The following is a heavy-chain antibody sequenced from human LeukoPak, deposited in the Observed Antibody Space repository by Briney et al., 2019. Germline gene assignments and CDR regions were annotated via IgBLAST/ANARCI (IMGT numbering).Heavy chain of an antibody. Sequence: ASVKVSCKASGYTFTSYYMHWVRQAPGQGLEWMGIINPSGGSTSYAQKFQGRVTMTRDMSTSTVYMELSSLRSEDTAVYYCAREYYYDSGGYLRDAFDIWGQGTMVTVSS. CDR1: GYTFTSYY. CDR3: AREYYYDSGGYLRDAFDI. D-gene: IGHD3-22*01. CDR2: INPSGGST. V-gene: IGHV1-46*01. J-gene: IGHJ3*02.